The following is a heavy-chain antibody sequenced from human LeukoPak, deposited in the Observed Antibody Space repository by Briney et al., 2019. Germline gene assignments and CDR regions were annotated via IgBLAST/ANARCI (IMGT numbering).Heavy chain of an antibody. CDR1: EYSFTRYW. J-gene: IGHJ4*02. V-gene: IGHV5-51*01. Sequence: GESLKISCKGSEYSFTRYWIGWLRQMPGKGLEWMGIIYPDDSDTRYSPSFQGQVTISADKSINTAYLQWSSLKASDTAIYYCARQGYSSSRDFWGQGTLVTVSS. CDR3: ARQGYSSSRDF. D-gene: IGHD6-13*01. CDR2: IYPDDSDT.